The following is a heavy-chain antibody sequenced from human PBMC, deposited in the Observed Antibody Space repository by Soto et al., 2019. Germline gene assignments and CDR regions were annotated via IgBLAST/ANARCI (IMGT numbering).Heavy chain of an antibody. Sequence: PGGSLRLPCAASGFTFSSSAISWVRQAPGKRLEWVSAVSANGQGIYYADSVRGRFTISRDNSKNTVFLHMDSLSAEDTAVYYCAKDRHYPRDYFHYWGQGTLVTVPQ. V-gene: IGHV3-23*01. D-gene: IGHD3-10*01. J-gene: IGHJ4*02. CDR3: AKDRHYPRDYFHY. CDR1: GFTFSSSA. CDR2: VSANGQGI.